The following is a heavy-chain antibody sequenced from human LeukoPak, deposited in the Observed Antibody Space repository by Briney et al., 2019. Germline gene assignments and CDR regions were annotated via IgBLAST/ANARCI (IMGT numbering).Heavy chain of an antibody. CDR3: ARDRGRYSSSWQPFDY. CDR1: GFTFSDYY. V-gene: IGHV3-11*01. Sequence: GSLRLSCAASGFTFSDYYMSWIRQAPGKGLEWVSYISSSGNTISYADSVKGRFTISRDNAKNSLYLQMNSLRAEDTAVYYCARDRGRYSSSWQPFDYWGQGTLVTVSS. J-gene: IGHJ4*02. D-gene: IGHD6-13*01. CDR2: ISSSGNTI.